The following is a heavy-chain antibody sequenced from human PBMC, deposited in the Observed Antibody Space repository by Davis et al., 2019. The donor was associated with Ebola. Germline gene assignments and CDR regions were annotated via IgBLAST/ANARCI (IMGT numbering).Heavy chain of an antibody. CDR1: GGTFSSYA. D-gene: IGHD1-26*01. V-gene: IGHV3-23*01. J-gene: IGHJ6*02. CDR2: ISGSGGST. CDR3: AKGKVSPYSGSYYVLYYYGMDV. Sequence: SCKASGGTFSSYAMSWVRQAPGKGLEWVSAISGSGGSTYYADSVKGRFTISRDNSKNTLYLQMNSLRAEDTAVNYCAKGKVSPYSGSYYVLYYYGMDVWGQGTTVTVSS.